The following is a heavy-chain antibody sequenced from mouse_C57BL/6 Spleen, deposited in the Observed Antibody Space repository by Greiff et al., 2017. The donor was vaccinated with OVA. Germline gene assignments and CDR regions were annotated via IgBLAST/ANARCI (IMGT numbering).Heavy chain of an antibody. CDR2: IRLKSDNYAT. D-gene: IGHD2-4*01. V-gene: IGHV6-3*01. CDR1: GFTFSNYW. CDR3: TGGQDSYDYDENCFDY. J-gene: IGHJ2*01. Sequence: EVKLVESGGGLVQPGGSMKLSCVASGFTFSNYWMNWVRQSPEKGLEWVAQIRLKSDNYATHYAESVKGRFTISRDDSKSSVYLQMNNLRAEDTGIYYCTGGQDSYDYDENCFDYWGQGTTLTVSS.